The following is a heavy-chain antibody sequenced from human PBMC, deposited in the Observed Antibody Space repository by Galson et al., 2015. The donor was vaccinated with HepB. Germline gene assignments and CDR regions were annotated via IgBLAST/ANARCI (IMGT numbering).Heavy chain of an antibody. J-gene: IGHJ3*02. D-gene: IGHD6-19*01. CDR1: GGSLGSGGYY. Sequence: TLSLTCTVSGGSLGSGGYYWSWIRQHPGKGLEWIGYTHYSGSTYYNPSLRGRLTISEGMSKNQFSLNLHSVTAADTAIYFCARHTAVSGTRGFDMWGQGTLVTVSS. CDR3: ARHTAVSGTRGFDM. CDR2: THYSGST. V-gene: IGHV4-31*03.